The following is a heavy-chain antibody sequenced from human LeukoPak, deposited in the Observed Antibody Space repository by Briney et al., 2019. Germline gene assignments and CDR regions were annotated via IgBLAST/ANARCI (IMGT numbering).Heavy chain of an antibody. D-gene: IGHD3-16*01. CDR3: ARDGGTVGIYFDY. CDR1: GFTVSSNY. CDR2: IYSGGST. V-gene: IGHV3-66*02. Sequence: GGSLRLSCATSGFTVSSNYMSWVRQAPGKGLEWVSVIYSGGSTYYADSVKGRFTISRDNSKNTLYLQMNSLRAEDTAVYYCARDGGTVGIYFDYWGQGTLVTVSS. J-gene: IGHJ4*02.